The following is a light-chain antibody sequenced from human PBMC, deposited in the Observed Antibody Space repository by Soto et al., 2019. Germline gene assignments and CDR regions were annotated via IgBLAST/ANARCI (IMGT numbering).Light chain of an antibody. CDR2: EGS. CDR3: CSYAGSSTV. J-gene: IGLJ2*01. V-gene: IGLV2-23*01. CDR1: SSDVGSYNL. Sequence: QSALNQPASVSGSPGQSITISCTGTSSDVGSYNLVSWYQQHPGKAPKLMIYEGSKRPSGVSNRFSASKSGNTTSLTISGLQAEDESDYYCCSYAGSSTVFGGGTKLTVL.